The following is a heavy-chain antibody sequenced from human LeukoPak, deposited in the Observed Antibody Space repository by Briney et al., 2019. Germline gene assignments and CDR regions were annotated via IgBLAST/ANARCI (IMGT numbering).Heavy chain of an antibody. D-gene: IGHD4-17*01. J-gene: IGHJ6*02. CDR2: INHSGST. Sequence: SETLSLTCAVYGGSFGGYYWSWIRQPPGKGLEWIGEINHSGSTNYNPSLKSRVTISVDTSKNQFSLKLSSVTAADTAVYYCARGGDGDYEYYYYGMDVWGQGTTVTVSS. CDR3: ARGGDGDYEYYYYGMDV. V-gene: IGHV4-34*01. CDR1: GGSFGGYY.